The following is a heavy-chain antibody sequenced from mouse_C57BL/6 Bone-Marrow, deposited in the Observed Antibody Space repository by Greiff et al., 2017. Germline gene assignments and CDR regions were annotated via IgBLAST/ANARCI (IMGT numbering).Heavy chain of an antibody. CDR1: GYTFTSYW. V-gene: IGHV1-59*01. J-gene: IGHJ1*03. D-gene: IGHD6-1*01. CDR2: IDPSDSYT. CDR3: ASGYWYFDV. Sequence: QVQLQQPGAELVRPGTSVKLSCKASGYTFTSYWMHWVKQRPGQGLEWIGVIDPSDSYTNYNQKFQGKATLTVDTSSSTAYMQLSSLTSEDSAVYYCASGYWYFDVWGTGTTVTVSS.